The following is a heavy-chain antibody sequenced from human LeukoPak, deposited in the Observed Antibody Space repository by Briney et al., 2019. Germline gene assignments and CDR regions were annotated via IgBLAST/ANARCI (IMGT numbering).Heavy chain of an antibody. V-gene: IGHV3-23*01. J-gene: IGHJ4*02. CDR3: VKDRGVSNPWGGDY. CDR1: GFTFSSYA. D-gene: IGHD3-16*01. Sequence: GGSGRLSCAASGFTFSSYAMSWFRQAPGKGLEWVSGLSGSAGSTYYADSVKGRFTISRDISRNTLYLQMTSLIADDTAVYYCVKDRGVSNPWGGDYWGQGTLVTVSS. CDR2: LSGSAGST.